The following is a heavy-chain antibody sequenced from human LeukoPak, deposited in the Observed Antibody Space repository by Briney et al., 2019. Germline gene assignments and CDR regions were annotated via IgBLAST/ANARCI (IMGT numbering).Heavy chain of an antibody. V-gene: IGHV1-18*01. CDR2: ISAYNGNT. CDR1: GYTFTSYD. J-gene: IGHJ6*03. CDR3: ARSLSSGWSGGYYMDV. D-gene: IGHD6-19*01. Sequence: ASVKVSCKASGYTFTSYDISWVRQAPGQGLEWMGWISAYNGNTNYAQKLQGRVTMTTDTSTSTAYMELRSLRSDDTAVYYCARSLSSGWSGGYYMDVWGKGTTVTVSS.